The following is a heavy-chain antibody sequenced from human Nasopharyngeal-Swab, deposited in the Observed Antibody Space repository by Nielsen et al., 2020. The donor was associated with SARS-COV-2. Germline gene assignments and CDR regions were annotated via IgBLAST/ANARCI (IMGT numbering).Heavy chain of an antibody. J-gene: IGHJ3*02. V-gene: IGHV1-46*01. Sequence: ASVKVSCKASGYTFTGYYMHWVRQAPGQGLEWMGIINPSGGSTSYAQKFQGRVTMTRDTSTSTVYMELSSLRSEDTAVYYCAREILRFLEWLLPDAFDIWGQGTMVTVSS. CDR3: AREILRFLEWLLPDAFDI. CDR1: GYTFTGYY. CDR2: INPSGGST. D-gene: IGHD3-3*01.